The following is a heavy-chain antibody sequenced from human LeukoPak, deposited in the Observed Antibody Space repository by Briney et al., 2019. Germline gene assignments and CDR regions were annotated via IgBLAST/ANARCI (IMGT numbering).Heavy chain of an antibody. V-gene: IGHV5-51*01. CDR1: GYSFTSYW. CDR3: ARRPAGTRTFDY. Sequence: GESLKTSCKGSGYSFTSYWIGWVRQMPGKGLEWMGVIYGADYTTIYSPPFHGQITISADKSISTAYLQWTSLKASDTAMYYCARRPAGTRTFDYWGQGALVTVSS. CDR2: IYGADYTT. J-gene: IGHJ4*02. D-gene: IGHD1-7*01.